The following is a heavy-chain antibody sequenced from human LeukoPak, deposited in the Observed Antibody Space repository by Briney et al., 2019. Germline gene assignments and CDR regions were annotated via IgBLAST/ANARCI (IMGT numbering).Heavy chain of an antibody. J-gene: IGHJ3*02. CDR3: AKVIRRWSIAVALDAFDI. Sequence: GGSLRLSCAASGFTFSSYWMHWVRQAPGKGLVWVSRINSDGSSTSYADSVKGRFTISRDNAKNSLYLQMNSLRAEDMALYYCAKVIRRWSIAVALDAFDIWGQGTMVTVSS. CDR2: INSDGSST. D-gene: IGHD6-19*01. V-gene: IGHV3-74*01. CDR1: GFTFSSYW.